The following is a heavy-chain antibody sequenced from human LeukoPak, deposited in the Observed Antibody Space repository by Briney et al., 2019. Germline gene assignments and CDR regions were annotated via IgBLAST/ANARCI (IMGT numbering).Heavy chain of an antibody. D-gene: IGHD6-13*01. V-gene: IGHV3-23*01. CDR2: ISASGSST. J-gene: IGHJ3*02. CDR3: ARRLAAGDLASFDI. CDR1: GLAFSTYS. Sequence: GGSLRLSCAASGLAFSTYSMSWVRQAPGKGLYWVSGISASGSSTYYADSVKGRFTISRDNSKNTLYLQMNSLRAEDTAVYFCARRLAAGDLASFDIWGQGTMVTVSS.